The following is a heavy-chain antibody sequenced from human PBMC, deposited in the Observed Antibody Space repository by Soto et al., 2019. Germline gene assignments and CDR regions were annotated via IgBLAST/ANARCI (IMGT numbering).Heavy chain of an antibody. CDR2: IYYSGST. J-gene: IGHJ3*02. V-gene: IGHV4-30-4*01. Sequence: SETLSLTCTVSGGSISSGDYYWSWIRQPPGKGLEWIGYIYYSGSTYYNPSLKSRVTISVDTSKNQFSLKLSSVTAADTAVYYCARLPITMVRGARDAFDIWGQGKMVTVSS. CDR1: GGSISSGDYY. D-gene: IGHD3-10*01. CDR3: ARLPITMVRGARDAFDI.